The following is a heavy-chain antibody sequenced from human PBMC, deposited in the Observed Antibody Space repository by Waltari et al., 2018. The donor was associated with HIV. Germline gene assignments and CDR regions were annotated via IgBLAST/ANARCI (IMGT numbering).Heavy chain of an antibody. CDR1: GGTFSSYA. J-gene: IGHJ3*02. Sequence: QVQLVQSEAEVKKPGSSVKVSYKASGGTFSSYAISWVRQAPGQGLEWTGWITPTLGTANYAQKFQVRVPTTADESTSTAYMELSSLRAEDTAVYYCAGGGMATISAFDIWGQGTMVTVSS. D-gene: IGHD5-12*01. V-gene: IGHV1-69*01. CDR2: ITPTLGTA. CDR3: AGGGMATISAFDI.